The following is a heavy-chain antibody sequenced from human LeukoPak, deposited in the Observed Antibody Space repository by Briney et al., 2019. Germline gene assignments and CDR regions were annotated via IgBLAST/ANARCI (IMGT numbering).Heavy chain of an antibody. J-gene: IGHJ5*02. V-gene: IGHV4-4*08. CDR3: ARDSHLVDYYDSSGYGWFDP. CDR1: GGSLNRYH. Sequence: SEILVLTRSVFGGSLNRYHWSWNRQSPGKGLEWIGDIYNSGSTKYNPSLQSPFHKSRNTAKNQLPLKVHSVTAADTAVSYCARDSHLVDYYDSSGYGWFDPWGQGTLVTVSS. D-gene: IGHD3-22*01. CDR2: IYNSGST.